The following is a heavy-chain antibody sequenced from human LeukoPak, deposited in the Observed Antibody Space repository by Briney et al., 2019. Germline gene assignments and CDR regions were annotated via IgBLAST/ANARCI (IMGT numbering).Heavy chain of an antibody. CDR2: IWSDGSNK. V-gene: IGHV3-33*06. CDR3: AKSTVAFYYFDN. J-gene: IGHJ4*02. Sequence: GGSLRLSCATSGFTFSSYGMHWVRQAPGXGLEWVAVIWSDGSNKYYADSVKGRFTISRDNSKNTLYLQLNSLRAEDTAVYYCAKSTVAFYYFDNWGQGTRVIVSS. CDR1: GFTFSSYG. D-gene: IGHD4-23*01.